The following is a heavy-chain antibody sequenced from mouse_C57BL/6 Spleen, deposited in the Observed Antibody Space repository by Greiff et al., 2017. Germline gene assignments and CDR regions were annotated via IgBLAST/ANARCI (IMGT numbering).Heavy chain of an antibody. CDR2: IRLKSDNYAT. V-gene: IGHV6-3*01. CDR1: GFTFSNYW. CDR3: TGDGSSPFDY. D-gene: IGHD1-1*01. Sequence: EVKLVESGGGLVQPGGSMKLSCVASGFTFSNYWMNWVRQSPEKGLEWVAQIRLKSDNYATHYAESVKGRFTISRDDSKSSVYLQMNNLRAEDTGMYYCTGDGSSPFDYWGQGTTLTVSS. J-gene: IGHJ2*01.